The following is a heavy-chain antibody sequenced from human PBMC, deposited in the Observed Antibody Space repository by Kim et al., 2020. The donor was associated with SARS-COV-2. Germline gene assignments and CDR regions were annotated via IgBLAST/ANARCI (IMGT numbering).Heavy chain of an antibody. Sequence: ETLSLTCSVSGDSVRSFYWSWIRQPPGKGLEWIGYIYYSGSTNFDPSLKSRASISLDTSKNQFSLNLTSVTAADTAVYYCARGDLSGYYSGYLHHGLDIWGQGTTVTVSS. D-gene: IGHD5-12*01. V-gene: IGHV4-59*02. CDR1: GDSVRSFY. J-gene: IGHJ6*02. CDR2: IYYSGST. CDR3: ARGDLSGYYSGYLHHGLDI.